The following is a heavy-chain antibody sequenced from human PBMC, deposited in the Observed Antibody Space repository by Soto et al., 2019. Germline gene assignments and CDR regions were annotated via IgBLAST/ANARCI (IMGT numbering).Heavy chain of an antibody. CDR2: ISIYKGNT. CDR3: ARLWQVGARVVWYFYGMDV. Sequence: ASVKVSCKASGYSFTKYGVSWVRQAPGQGLEWLGWISIYKGNTIYAQKFQGRVTVTTDTSANTVYMELRSLRPDDSAVYYCARLWQVGARVVWYFYGMDVWGQGTTVTVSS. D-gene: IGHD1-26*01. CDR1: GYSFTKYG. J-gene: IGHJ6*02. V-gene: IGHV1-18*01.